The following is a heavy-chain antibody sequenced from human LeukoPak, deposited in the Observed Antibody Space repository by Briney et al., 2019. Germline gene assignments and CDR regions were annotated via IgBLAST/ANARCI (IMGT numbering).Heavy chain of an antibody. V-gene: IGHV3-23*01. D-gene: IGHD3-3*02. CDR2: ISGSGGDK. Sequence: GGSLRLSCAASGFTFSSFAMIWFRQAPGKGLEWVSTISGSGGDKYYADSVKGRFTISRDNAKNTLSLQMSNLRAEDTAVYYCASRHPDLAGPWGQGTLVTVSS. J-gene: IGHJ5*02. CDR1: GFTFSSFA. CDR3: ASRHPDLAGP.